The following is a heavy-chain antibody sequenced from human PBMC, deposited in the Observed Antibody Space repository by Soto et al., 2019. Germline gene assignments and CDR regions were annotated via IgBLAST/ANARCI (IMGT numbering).Heavy chain of an antibody. J-gene: IGHJ6*02. CDR1: GFTSSSYW. CDR3: ARDHRYYDFWSGGNYYYYGMDV. CDR2: IKQDGSEK. Sequence: GGSLRLSCAASGFTSSSYWMSWVRQAPGKGLEWVANIKQDGSEKYYVDSVKGRFTISRDNAKNSLYLQMNSLRAEDTAVYYCARDHRYYDFWSGGNYYYYGMDVWGQGTTVTVSS. D-gene: IGHD3-3*01. V-gene: IGHV3-7*01.